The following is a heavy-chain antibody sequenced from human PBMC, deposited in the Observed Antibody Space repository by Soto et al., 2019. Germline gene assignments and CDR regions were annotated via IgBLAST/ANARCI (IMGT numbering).Heavy chain of an antibody. CDR3: ARATTLFYGDQRGERFDY. D-gene: IGHD4-17*01. CDR2: IYYSGST. Sequence: QVQLQESGPGLVKPSQTLSLTCTVSGGSISSGGYYWSWIRQHPGKGLEWIGYIYYSGSTYYNPSLKSRVTISVDTFKNQFCLKLSSVTAADTAVYYCARATTLFYGDQRGERFDYWGQGTLVTVSS. J-gene: IGHJ4*02. CDR1: GGSISSGGYY. V-gene: IGHV4-31*03.